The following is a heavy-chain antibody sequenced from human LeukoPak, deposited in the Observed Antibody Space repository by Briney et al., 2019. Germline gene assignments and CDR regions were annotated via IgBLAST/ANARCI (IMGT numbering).Heavy chain of an antibody. CDR1: GGSFSGYY. Sequence: SETLSLTCAVYGGSFSGYYWSWIRQPPGEGLEWIGEINRSGSTNYNPSLKSRVTISVDTSKNQFSLKLSSVTAADTAVYYCASHSSGWYTDAFVIWGQGTMVTVSS. D-gene: IGHD6-19*01. CDR2: INRSGST. J-gene: IGHJ3*02. CDR3: ASHSSGWYTDAFVI. V-gene: IGHV4-34*01.